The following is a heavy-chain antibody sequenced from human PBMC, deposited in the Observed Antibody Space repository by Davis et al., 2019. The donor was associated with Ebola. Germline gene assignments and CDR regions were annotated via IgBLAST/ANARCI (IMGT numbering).Heavy chain of an antibody. D-gene: IGHD2-15*01. V-gene: IGHV4-31*03. CDR3: ARVPKLLLQSWFDP. CDR2: IYHSGST. CDR1: GGSISSGGYY. J-gene: IGHJ5*02. Sequence: PSETLSLTCTVSGGSISSGGYYWSWIRQHPGKGLEWIGEIYHSGSTNYNPSLKSRVTISVDKSKNQFSLKLSSVTAADTAVYYCARVPKLLLQSWFDPWGQGTLVTVSS.